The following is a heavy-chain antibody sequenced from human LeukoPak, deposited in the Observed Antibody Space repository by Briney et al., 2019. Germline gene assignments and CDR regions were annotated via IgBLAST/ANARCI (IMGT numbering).Heavy chain of an antibody. D-gene: IGHD5-18*01. CDR3: ARERYSYGLGDAFDI. CDR1: GFTFSSYW. Sequence: GGSLRLSCAASGFTFSSYWMSWVRKAPGKGLEWVANIKQDGSEKYYVDSVKGRFTISRDNAKNSLYLQMNSLRAEDTAVYYCARERYSYGLGDAFDIWGQGTMVTVSS. CDR2: IKQDGSEK. V-gene: IGHV3-7*03. J-gene: IGHJ3*02.